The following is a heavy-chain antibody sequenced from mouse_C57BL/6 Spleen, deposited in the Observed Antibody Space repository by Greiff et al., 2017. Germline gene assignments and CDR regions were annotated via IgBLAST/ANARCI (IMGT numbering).Heavy chain of an antibody. CDR2: IDPETGGT. Sequence: HVQLQPSWAELVRPGASVTLSCKASGYTFTDYEMHWVKQTPVHGLEWIGAIDPETGGTAYNQKFKGKAILTADKSSSPAYMELRSLTSEDSAVYYCTRHGNYEDFDYWGQGTTLTVSS. CDR1: GYTFTDYE. CDR3: TRHGNYEDFDY. V-gene: IGHV1-15*01. D-gene: IGHD2-1*01. J-gene: IGHJ2*01.